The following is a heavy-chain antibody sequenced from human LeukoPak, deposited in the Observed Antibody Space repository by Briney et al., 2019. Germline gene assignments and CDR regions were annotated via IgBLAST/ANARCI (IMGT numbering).Heavy chain of an antibody. Sequence: SETLSLTCTVSGGSISTSRHYWGWIRQPPGNGLQWIGSMYCSGSTYYNPSHKSQVPISVDTYKSRFSLKLSSVTGADTAVYYCATTVTTRYYFDSWGQGSLVTVSS. CDR2: MYCSGST. V-gene: IGHV4-39*01. CDR3: ATTVTTRYYFDS. CDR1: GGSISTSRHY. D-gene: IGHD4-17*01. J-gene: IGHJ4*02.